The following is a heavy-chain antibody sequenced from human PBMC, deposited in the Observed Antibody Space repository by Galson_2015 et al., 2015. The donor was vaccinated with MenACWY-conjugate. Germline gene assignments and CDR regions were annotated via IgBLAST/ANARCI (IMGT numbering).Heavy chain of an antibody. CDR2: INPSGGGT. CDR1: GYTFSSYH. D-gene: IGHD2-2*01. CDR3: ARVGYCSSPTCYLAFFDY. J-gene: IGHJ4*02. Sequence: SVKVSGKASGYTFSSYHMHWVRQAPGQGLEWMGIINPSGGGTSPAQKFQGRVTMTRDTSTSTVYMELSSLRSEDTAEYYCARVGYCSSPTCYLAFFDYWGPGTLVPASS. V-gene: IGHV1-46*01.